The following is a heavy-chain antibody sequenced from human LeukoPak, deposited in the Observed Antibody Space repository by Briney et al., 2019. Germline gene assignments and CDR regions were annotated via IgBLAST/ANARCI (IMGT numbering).Heavy chain of an antibody. D-gene: IGHD6-19*01. CDR2: IYYSGST. J-gene: IGHJ6*03. Sequence: SETLSLTCTVSGGSISSYYWSWIRQPPGKGLEWIGYIYYSGSTNYNPSLKSRVTISVDTSKNQFSLKLSSVTAADTAVYYCARALSDSSGWYGYYYMDVWGKGTTVTISS. V-gene: IGHV4-59*01. CDR1: GGSISSYY. CDR3: ARALSDSSGWYGYYYMDV.